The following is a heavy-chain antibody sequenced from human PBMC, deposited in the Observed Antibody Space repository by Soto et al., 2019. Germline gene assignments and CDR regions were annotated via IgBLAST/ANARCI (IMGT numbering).Heavy chain of an antibody. V-gene: IGHV1-18*01. CDR2: ISAYNGNT. CDR1: GYTFTSYG. D-gene: IGHD2-15*01. CDR3: ARSLTEDIVVVVAATSLDY. J-gene: IGHJ4*02. Sequence: QVQLVQSGAEVKKPGASVKVSCKASGYTFTSYGISWVRQAPGQGLEWMGWISAYNGNTNYAQKLQGRVTMTTDTPTSTAYMELRSLRSDDTAVYYCARSLTEDIVVVVAATSLDYWGQGTLVTVSS.